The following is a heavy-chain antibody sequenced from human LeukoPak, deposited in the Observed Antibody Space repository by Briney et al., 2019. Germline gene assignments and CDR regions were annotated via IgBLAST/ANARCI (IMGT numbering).Heavy chain of an antibody. CDR3: ARDKGSKIRTGDRPFWPYYFDH. CDR1: DGSFSGYY. V-gene: IGHV4-34*01. Sequence: SETLSLTCAVYDGSFSGYYWTWIRQPPGKGLEWIGEINHSATTHYNPSLKSRVTISLDTSKNQFSLKLSSVTAADTAVYYCARDKGSKIRTGDRPFWPYYFDHWGQGTLVTVSS. CDR2: INHSATT. J-gene: IGHJ4*02. D-gene: IGHD7-27*01.